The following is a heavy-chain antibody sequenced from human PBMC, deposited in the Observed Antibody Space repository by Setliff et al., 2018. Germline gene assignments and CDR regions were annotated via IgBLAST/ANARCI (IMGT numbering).Heavy chain of an antibody. CDR1: GYAFTSYG. CDR2: ISAYNGHT. J-gene: IGHJ4*02. Sequence: ASVKVSCKASGYAFTSYGISWVRQAPGQGLEWMGYISAYNGHTNYAEKVQGRIAMTTDTSTNTAYMELRNLRSDDTAVYYCARDTPPRYTGYSDGWAPFDFWGQGTLVTVSS. V-gene: IGHV1-18*01. CDR3: ARDTPPRYTGYSDGWAPFDF. D-gene: IGHD6-19*01.